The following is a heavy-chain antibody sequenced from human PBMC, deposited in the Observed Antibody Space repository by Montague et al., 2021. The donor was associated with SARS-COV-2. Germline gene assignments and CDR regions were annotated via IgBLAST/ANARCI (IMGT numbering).Heavy chain of an antibody. D-gene: IGHD5-18*01. CDR3: ARDGRRLYTYGSLDY. Sequence: SETLFLTCAVSGASISSSYWGWIRQTAGKGLEWIGRIDTSGSPKYNPSLKSRVTMSLDTSKNQFSLKVNSVTVADTAMYFCARDGRRLYTYGSLDYWGQGIPVTVSS. CDR1: GASISSSY. J-gene: IGHJ4*02. CDR2: IDTSGSP. V-gene: IGHV4-4*07.